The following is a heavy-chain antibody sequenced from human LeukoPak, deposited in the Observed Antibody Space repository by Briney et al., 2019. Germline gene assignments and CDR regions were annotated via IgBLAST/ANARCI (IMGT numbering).Heavy chain of an antibody. D-gene: IGHD2/OR15-2a*01. CDR2: IYASGST. Sequence: SETLSLTCTVSGGSISIHYWSWIRQPAGKGLEWVGRIYASGSTDYNPSLKSRVTMSIDTSKNQFSLKLNSVTAADTAVYYCGRSLYAFDPWGQGTLVTVSS. V-gene: IGHV4-4*07. CDR3: GRSLYAFDP. J-gene: IGHJ5*02. CDR1: GGSISIHY.